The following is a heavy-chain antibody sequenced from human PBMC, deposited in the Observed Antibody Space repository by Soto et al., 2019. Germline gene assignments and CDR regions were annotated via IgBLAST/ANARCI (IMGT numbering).Heavy chain of an antibody. V-gene: IGHV4-34*01. CDR2: VNHSGST. Sequence: SETLSLTCAAYGGSFNNYYWRWIRQPPGKGLEWIGEVNHSGSTNYNPSLKSRVTISVDTSKNQFSLKLSSVTAADTAVYYCARGPDSSGYYYYYGMDVWGQGTTLTVSS. J-gene: IGHJ6*02. D-gene: IGHD3-22*01. CDR1: GGSFNNYY. CDR3: ARGPDSSGYYYYYGMDV.